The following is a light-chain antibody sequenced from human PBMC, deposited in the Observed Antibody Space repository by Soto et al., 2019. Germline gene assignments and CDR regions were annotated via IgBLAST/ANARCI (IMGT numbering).Light chain of an antibody. J-gene: IGKJ5*01. CDR3: QQANSFPIT. Sequence: DIQMTQSPSTLSASMGDRXXVXXXASQGIGSWLAWYQKKPGKAPILLIYAASSLQSGVPSRFSGSGSGTDFTLTISSLQPEDCAIYFCQQANSFPITFGQGRRLEIK. CDR1: QGIGSW. V-gene: IGKV1-12*01. CDR2: AAS.